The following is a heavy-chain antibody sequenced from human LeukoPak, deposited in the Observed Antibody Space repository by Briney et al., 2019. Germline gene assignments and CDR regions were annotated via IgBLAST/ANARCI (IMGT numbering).Heavy chain of an antibody. J-gene: IGHJ5*02. CDR2: ISSSGGST. V-gene: IGHV3-23*01. CDR3: AKTYYYDSSGYYYLGWFDP. CDR1: GFTFSSYG. D-gene: IGHD3-22*01. Sequence: GGSLRLSCAASGFTFSSYGMSWVRQAPGRGLEWVAAISSSGGSTYYADSVKGRFTISRDNSKNTVYLQMTSLRAEDTAVYYCAKTYYYDSSGYYYLGWFDPWGQGTLVTVSS.